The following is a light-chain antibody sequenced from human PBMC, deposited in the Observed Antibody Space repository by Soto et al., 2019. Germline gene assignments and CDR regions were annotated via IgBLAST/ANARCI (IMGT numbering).Light chain of an antibody. CDR2: GAS. V-gene: IGKV3-20*01. Sequence: SVFTQSPGTLSLSPGERAPPSCRASQSVSSSYLAWYQQKPGQAHRLLIYGASSRATGIPDRFSGSGSGTDFTLTISRLEPEDFAVYYCQQYGSSPFTVGPGTKVDI. CDR3: QQYGSSPFT. J-gene: IGKJ3*01. CDR1: QSVSSSY.